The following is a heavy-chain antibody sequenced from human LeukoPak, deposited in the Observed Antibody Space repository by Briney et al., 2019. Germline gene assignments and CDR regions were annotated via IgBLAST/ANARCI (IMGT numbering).Heavy chain of an antibody. J-gene: IGHJ4*02. Sequence: PGGSLRLSCAASGFTFSSYGVHWVRQAPGKGLEWVAFIRYDGSNKYYADSVKGRFTISRDNSKNTLYLQMNSLRAEDTAVYYCAVSSLRFLEWLLSYWGQGTLVTVSS. CDR3: AVSSLRFLEWLLSY. V-gene: IGHV3-30*02. D-gene: IGHD3-3*01. CDR1: GFTFSSYG. CDR2: IRYDGSNK.